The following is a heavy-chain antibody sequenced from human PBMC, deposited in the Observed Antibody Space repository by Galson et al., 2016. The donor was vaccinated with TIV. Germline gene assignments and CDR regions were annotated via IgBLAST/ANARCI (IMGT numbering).Heavy chain of an antibody. D-gene: IGHD4-17*01. CDR3: ARDQNDYGLDPFDI. Sequence: SVKVSCKASGGTFSSYAISWVRQAPGQGLEWMGRIIPMLGITRYAQKFQGRVTIIADDSTSTAYMELSSLKSEDTAVYYCARDQNDYGLDPFDIWGQGTMVTVSS. V-gene: IGHV1-69*04. J-gene: IGHJ3*02. CDR1: GGTFSSYA. CDR2: IIPMLGIT.